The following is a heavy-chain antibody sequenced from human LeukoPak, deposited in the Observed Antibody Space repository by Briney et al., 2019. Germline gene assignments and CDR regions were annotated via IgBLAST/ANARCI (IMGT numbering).Heavy chain of an antibody. CDR1: GYTFTSYY. CDR2: INPSGGST. D-gene: IGHD2-8*01. Sequence: ASVKVSCKASGYTFTSYYMHWVRQAPGRGLEWMGIINPSGGSTSYAQKFQGRVTMTRDTSTSTVYMELSSLRSEDTAAYYCASGPRMGDFDYWGQGTLVTVSS. V-gene: IGHV1-46*01. CDR3: ASGPRMGDFDY. J-gene: IGHJ4*02.